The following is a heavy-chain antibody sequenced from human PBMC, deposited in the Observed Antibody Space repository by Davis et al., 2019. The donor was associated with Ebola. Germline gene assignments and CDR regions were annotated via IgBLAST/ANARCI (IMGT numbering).Heavy chain of an antibody. CDR2: FIDSSGAT. D-gene: IGHD3-22*01. CDR1: GFTFSNYI. V-gene: IGHV3-23*01. Sequence: GESLKISCAASGFTFSNYIMSWVRQSPGKGLEWVSSFIDSSGATYYADSVKGRFTISRDNSKNTLLLQMNSLRAEDTAVYYCANYDSSGYYRAEDYWGQGTLVTVSS. J-gene: IGHJ4*02. CDR3: ANYDSSGYYRAEDY.